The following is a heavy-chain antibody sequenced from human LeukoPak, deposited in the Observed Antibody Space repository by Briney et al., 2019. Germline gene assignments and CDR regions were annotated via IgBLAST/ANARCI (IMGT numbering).Heavy chain of an antibody. D-gene: IGHD4-17*01. CDR2: ISDDGRRK. CDR1: GFSFISYG. V-gene: IGHV3-30*18. J-gene: IGHJ4*02. CDR3: AKRPSDYGDYVTYFDY. Sequence: GGSLRLSCAASGFSFISYGMHWVRQAPGKGLEWVGVISDDGRRKDYADSVRGRFTISRDNSKDTLYLQMNSLRAEDTAVYYCAKRPSDYGDYVTYFDYWGQGALVTVSS.